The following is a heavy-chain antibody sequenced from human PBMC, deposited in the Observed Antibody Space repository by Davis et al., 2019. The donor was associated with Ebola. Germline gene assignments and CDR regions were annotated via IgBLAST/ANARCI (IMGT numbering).Heavy chain of an antibody. D-gene: IGHD1-1*01. CDR3: ATTYLHTTPDAFDI. CDR2: ISGSGGST. J-gene: IGHJ3*02. V-gene: IGHV3-23*01. CDR1: GFTFDDYG. Sequence: GESLKISCAASGFTFDDYGMSWVRQAPGKGLEWVSAISGSGGSTYYADSVKGRFTISRDNSKNTLYLQMNSLRAEDTAVYYCATTYLHTTPDAFDIWGQGTMVTVSS.